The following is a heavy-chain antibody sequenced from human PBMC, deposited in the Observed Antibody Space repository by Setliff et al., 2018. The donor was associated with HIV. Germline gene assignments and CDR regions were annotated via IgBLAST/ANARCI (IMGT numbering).Heavy chain of an antibody. D-gene: IGHD2-15*01. CDR1: GGSIRSSSYY. J-gene: IGHJ4*02. Sequence: SETLSLTCNVSGGSIRSSSYYWGWIRRPPGKGLEWIGYIYFSGSATYNPSLKSPVSISVDTSKNQFYLKLSSVTAADTAVYYCARGRVFCNGDSCYHLDSWGQGSLVTVSS. CDR2: IYFSGSA. CDR3: ARGRVFCNGDSCYHLDS. V-gene: IGHV4-31*01.